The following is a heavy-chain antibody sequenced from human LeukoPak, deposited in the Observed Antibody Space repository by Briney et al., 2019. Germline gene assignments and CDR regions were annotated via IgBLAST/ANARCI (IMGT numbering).Heavy chain of an antibody. D-gene: IGHD6-19*01. J-gene: IGHJ4*02. CDR1: GYTFTSYG. CDR3: ARVSSGWYHDYFDY. CDR2: ISAYNGNT. Sequence: ASVKVSCKASGYTFTSYGISWVRQAPGQGLEWMGWISAYNGNTNYAQKLQGRVTMTTDTSTSTAYMELRSLRSDDTAVYYCARVSSGWYHDYFDYWGQGTLVTVSS. V-gene: IGHV1-18*01.